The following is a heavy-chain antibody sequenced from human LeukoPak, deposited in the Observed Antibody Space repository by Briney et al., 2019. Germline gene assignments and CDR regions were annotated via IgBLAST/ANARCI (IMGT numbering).Heavy chain of an antibody. Sequence: GGSLRLSCAASGFTFSSYAMSWVRQAPGKGLEWVSAISGSGGSTYYADSVKGRFTVSRDNSKSTLYLQMNSLRAEDTAVYYCAKVPHYYDSSGYCCLDYWGQGTLVTVSS. J-gene: IGHJ4*02. D-gene: IGHD3-22*01. CDR1: GFTFSSYA. CDR2: ISGSGGST. CDR3: AKVPHYYDSSGYCCLDY. V-gene: IGHV3-23*01.